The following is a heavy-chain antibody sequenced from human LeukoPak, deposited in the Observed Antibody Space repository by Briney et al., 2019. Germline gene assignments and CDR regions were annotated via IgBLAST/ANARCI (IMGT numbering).Heavy chain of an antibody. D-gene: IGHD6-13*01. Sequence: SLRLSCAASGFTFSSYGMHWVRQAPGKGLEWVAAISYDGSNKYYADSVKGRFTISRDNSKNTLYLQMNSLRAEDTAVYYCAKDRHSSSWYVGEVFDYWGQGTLVTVSS. CDR3: AKDRHSSSWYVGEVFDY. CDR1: GFTFSSYG. V-gene: IGHV3-30*18. CDR2: ISYDGSNK. J-gene: IGHJ4*02.